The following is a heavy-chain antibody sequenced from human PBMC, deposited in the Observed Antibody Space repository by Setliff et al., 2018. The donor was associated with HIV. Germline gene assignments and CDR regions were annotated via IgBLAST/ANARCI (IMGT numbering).Heavy chain of an antibody. V-gene: IGHV3-21*01. Sequence: PGGSLRLSCAASGFTFSSYSMNWVRQAPRKGLEWVSSISSSSSYIYYADSVKGRFTISRDNAKNSLYLQMNSLRAEDTAVYYCAREAVTTFSGDYYYYMDVWGKGTTVTVSS. CDR2: ISSSSSYI. CDR3: AREAVTTFSGDYYYYMDV. CDR1: GFTFSSYS. J-gene: IGHJ6*03. D-gene: IGHD4-17*01.